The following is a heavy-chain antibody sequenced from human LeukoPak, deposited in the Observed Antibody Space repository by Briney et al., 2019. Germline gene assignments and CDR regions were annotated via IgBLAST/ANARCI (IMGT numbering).Heavy chain of an antibody. Sequence: SETLSLTCTVSGYSISSGYYWGWIRQPPGKGLEWIGSIYHSGSTYYNPSLKSRVTISVDTSKNQFSLKLSSVTAADTAVYYCARDLNYGSGSYYNLGQGTLVTVSS. J-gene: IGHJ4*02. CDR1: GYSISSGYY. CDR2: IYHSGST. D-gene: IGHD3-10*01. V-gene: IGHV4-38-2*02. CDR3: ARDLNYGSGSYYN.